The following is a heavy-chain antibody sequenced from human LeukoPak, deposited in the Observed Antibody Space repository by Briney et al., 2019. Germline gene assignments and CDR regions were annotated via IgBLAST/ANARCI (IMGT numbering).Heavy chain of an antibody. V-gene: IGHV3-21*01. CDR1: VFTFSSYS. CDR3: ATRSNEGIAAAGTYY. D-gene: IGHD6-13*01. J-gene: IGHJ4*02. Sequence: GGSLRLSCAASVFTFSSYSMNWVRQAPGKGLEWVSSISSSSSYIYYADSVKGRFTISRDNAKNSLYLQMNSLRAEDTAVYYCATRSNEGIAAAGTYYWGQGTLVTVSS. CDR2: ISSSSSYI.